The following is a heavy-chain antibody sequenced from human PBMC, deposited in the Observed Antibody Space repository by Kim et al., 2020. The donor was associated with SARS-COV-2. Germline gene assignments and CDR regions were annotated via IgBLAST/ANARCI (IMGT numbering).Heavy chain of an antibody. CDR2: IRSKAYGGTT. CDR1: GFTFGDYA. D-gene: IGHD6-13*01. V-gene: IGHV3-49*03. CDR3: TRVPSSIAAAGTVDAFDI. Sequence: GGSLRLSCTASGFTFGDYAMSWFRQAPGKGLEWVGFIRSKAYGGTTEYAASVKGRFTISRDDSKSIAYLQMNSLKTEDTAVYYCTRVPSSIAAAGTVDAFDIWRQGTMVTVSS. J-gene: IGHJ3*02.